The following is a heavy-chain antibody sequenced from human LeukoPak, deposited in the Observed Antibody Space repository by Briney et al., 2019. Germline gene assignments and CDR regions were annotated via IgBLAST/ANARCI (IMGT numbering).Heavy chain of an antibody. J-gene: IGHJ4*02. D-gene: IGHD3-22*01. Sequence: ASVKVSCKASGYTFTSYYMHWVRQAPGQGLEWMGIINPSGGSTSYAQKFQGRVTMTRDTSTSTVYMELSSLRSEDTAVYYCARVVEGSGYYDSSGYVDYWGQGTLVTVSS. CDR1: GYTFTSYY. CDR3: ARVVEGSGYYDSSGYVDY. CDR2: INPSGGST. V-gene: IGHV1-46*01.